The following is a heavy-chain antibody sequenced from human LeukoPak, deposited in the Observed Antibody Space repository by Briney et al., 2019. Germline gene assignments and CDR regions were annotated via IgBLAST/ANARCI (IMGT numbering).Heavy chain of an antibody. J-gene: IGHJ4*02. CDR1: GNSISSGDY. V-gene: IGHV4-38-2*01. CDR2: IFHSGST. Sequence: SETLSLTCAVSGNSISSGDYWGWIRQSPGKGLEWIGNIFHSGSTYHNPSLKSRVTISVDTSKNEFSLKLSSVTAADTAVYYCARGIYYLIEYWGQGTLVTVSS. D-gene: IGHD3-10*01. CDR3: ARGIYYLIEY.